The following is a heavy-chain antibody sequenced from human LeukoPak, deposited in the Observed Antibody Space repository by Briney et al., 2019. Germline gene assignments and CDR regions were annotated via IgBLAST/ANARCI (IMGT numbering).Heavy chain of an antibody. CDR2: IYSGGST. V-gene: IGHV3-53*01. J-gene: IGHJ4*02. Sequence: PGGSLRLSCAASGFIFYMYGMSWVRQAPGKGLEWVSVIYSGGSTYYADSVKGRFTISRDNSKNTLYLQMNSLRAEDTAVYYCARDRIWGQGTLVTVSS. CDR1: GFIFYMYG. CDR3: ARDRI.